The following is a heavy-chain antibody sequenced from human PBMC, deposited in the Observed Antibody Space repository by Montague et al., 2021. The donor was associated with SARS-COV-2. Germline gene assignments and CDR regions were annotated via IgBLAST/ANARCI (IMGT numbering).Heavy chain of an antibody. V-gene: IGHV4-39*01. CDR2: IYYTGTT. J-gene: IGHJ4*02. D-gene: IGHD2-15*01. CDR3: ANADRCSSGSCYSPFDS. CDR1: GDSVKTNLYY. Sequence: SETLSLTCTVSGDSVKTNLYYWGWIRQPPGKGLEWIGNIYYTGTTYYNPSLKSRVTMSVDTSKNQFSLKLTSVTAADTAVYYCANADRCSSGSCYSPFDSWGQGSLVPVSS.